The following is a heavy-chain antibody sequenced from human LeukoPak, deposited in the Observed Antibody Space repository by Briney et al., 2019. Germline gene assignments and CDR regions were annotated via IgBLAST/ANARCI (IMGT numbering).Heavy chain of an antibody. CDR1: GYTFTNFG. CDR3: ARDSEYYDILTGYYVPRDDWFDP. CDR2: ISTDNGNT. D-gene: IGHD3-9*01. Sequence: GASVKVSCKASGYTFTNFGISWVRQAPGQGLEWMGWISTDNGNTNYAQKFQGRVNMTTDTSTTTAYMELRSLRSDDTAVYYCARDSEYYDILTGYYVPRDDWFDPWGQGTLVTVSS. J-gene: IGHJ5*02. V-gene: IGHV1-18*01.